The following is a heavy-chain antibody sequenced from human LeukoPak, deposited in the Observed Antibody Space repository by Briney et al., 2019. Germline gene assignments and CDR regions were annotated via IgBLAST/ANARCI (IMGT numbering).Heavy chain of an antibody. V-gene: IGHV3-48*01. CDR2: ISSSSSTI. CDR3: ARVPGSWSGFPGGYYYYYYMDV. D-gene: IGHD3-3*01. CDR1: GFTFSSYS. Sequence: GGSLRLSCAASGFTFSSYSMNWVRQAPGKGLEWVSYISSSSSTIYYADSVKGRFTISRDNAKNSLYLQMNSLRAEDTAVYYCARVPGSWSGFPGGYYYYYYMDVWGKGTTVTVSS. J-gene: IGHJ6*03.